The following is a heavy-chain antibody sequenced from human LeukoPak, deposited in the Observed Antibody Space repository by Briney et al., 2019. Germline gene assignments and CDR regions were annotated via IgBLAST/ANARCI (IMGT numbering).Heavy chain of an antibody. J-gene: IGHJ4*02. CDR2: ISSHSNYI. Sequence: PGGSLRLSCAASGFTFSSYGMNWVRQAPGKGLEWVSSISSHSNYIYYADSVKGRFTISRDNAKNSLYLQMNSLRAEDTAVYYCARDVVVLSFDYWGQGILVTVSS. V-gene: IGHV3-21*01. CDR3: ARDVVVLSFDY. CDR1: GFTFSSYG. D-gene: IGHD2-21*01.